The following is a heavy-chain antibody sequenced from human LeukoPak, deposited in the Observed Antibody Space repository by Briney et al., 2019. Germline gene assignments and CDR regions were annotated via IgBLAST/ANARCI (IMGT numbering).Heavy chain of an antibody. CDR1: GFTFSSYG. J-gene: IGHJ4*02. V-gene: IGHV3-33*01. Sequence: GGSLRLSCAASGFTFSSYGMHWVRQAPGKGLEWVAVIWYDGSNKYYADSVKGRSTISRDNSKNTLYLQMNSLRAEDTAVYYCARSQWLVRWYFDYWGQGTLVTVSS. CDR3: ARSQWLVRWYFDY. D-gene: IGHD6-19*01. CDR2: IWYDGSNK.